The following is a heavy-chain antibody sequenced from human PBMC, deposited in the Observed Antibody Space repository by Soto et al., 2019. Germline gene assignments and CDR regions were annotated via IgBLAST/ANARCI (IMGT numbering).Heavy chain of an antibody. CDR1: GGSFRGYH. V-gene: IGHV4-34*01. J-gene: IGHJ6*02. Sequence: SETLSLTCAVHGGSFRGYHWTWIRQPPGKGLEWIGEINNSGSTNYNPSLKSRVTISVDTSKNQFSLKLSSVTAADTPVYYCATLVSSSWRHYYYYVMDVWGQGTTVTVSS. CDR2: INNSGST. CDR3: ATLVSSSWRHYYYYVMDV. D-gene: IGHD6-13*01.